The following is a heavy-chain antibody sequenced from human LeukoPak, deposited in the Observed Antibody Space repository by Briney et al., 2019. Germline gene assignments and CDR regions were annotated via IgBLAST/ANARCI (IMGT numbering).Heavy chain of an antibody. CDR2: IYYSGNT. V-gene: IGHV4-59*01. CDR3: ARSHSGAFDI. CDR1: GGSISSYY. J-gene: IGHJ3*02. Sequence: SETLSLTCTVSGGSISSYYWSWIRQPPEKGLEWIGYIYYSGNTNYNPSLKSRVTISVDTSKNQFSLKLSSVTAADTAVYYCARSHSGAFDIWGQGTMVIVSS.